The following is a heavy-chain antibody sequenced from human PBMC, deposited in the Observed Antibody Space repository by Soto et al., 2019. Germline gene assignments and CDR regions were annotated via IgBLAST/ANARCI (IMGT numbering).Heavy chain of an antibody. CDR1: GFTFSHYA. CDR2: ISGRADST. Sequence: PGGSLRLSCAASGFTFSHYAMSWVRQAPGKGLEWVSVISGRADSTDYADSVKGRFTISRDNSMDTLFLQMNSLRAEDTAVYYCAKAARFCVGGPCHDFRYWGQGTLVTV. D-gene: IGHD2-21*01. V-gene: IGHV3-23*01. CDR3: AKAARFCVGGPCHDFRY. J-gene: IGHJ4*02.